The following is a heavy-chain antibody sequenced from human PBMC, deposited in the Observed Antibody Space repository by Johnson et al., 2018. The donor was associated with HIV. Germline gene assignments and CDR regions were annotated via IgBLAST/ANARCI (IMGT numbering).Heavy chain of an antibody. D-gene: IGHD4-23*01. CDR2: ISYDGSNK. CDR3: ARGYGGNYDAFDI. CDR1: GFTFSSYA. J-gene: IGHJ3*02. Sequence: QVQLVESGGGVVQPGRSLRLSCAASGFTFSSYAMHWVRQAPGKGLEWVAVISYDGSNKYYADSVKGRFTISRDNSKNTLYLQMNSLRAEDTAVYYCARGYGGNYDAFDIWGQGKMVTVSS. V-gene: IGHV3-30*04.